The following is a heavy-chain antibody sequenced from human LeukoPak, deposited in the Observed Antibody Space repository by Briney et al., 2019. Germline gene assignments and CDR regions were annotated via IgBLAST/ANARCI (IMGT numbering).Heavy chain of an antibody. CDR2: IYHSGST. CDR1: GGSISSGGYY. J-gene: IGHJ3*02. Sequence: SETLSLTCSVSGGSISSGGYYWSWIRQPPGKGLEWIGYIYHSGSTYYNPSLKSRVTISVDRSKNQFSLKLSSVTAADTAVYYCARGGPSPADAFDIWGQGTMVTVSS. V-gene: IGHV4-30-2*01. CDR3: ARGGPSPADAFDI. D-gene: IGHD1-26*01.